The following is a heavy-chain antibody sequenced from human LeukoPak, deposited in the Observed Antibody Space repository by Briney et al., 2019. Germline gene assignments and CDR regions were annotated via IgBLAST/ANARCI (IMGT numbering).Heavy chain of an antibody. Sequence: ASVKVSCKASGYTFTGYYMHWVRQAPGQGLEWMGWINPNSGGTNYAQKFQGRVTMTRDTSINTAYMEVSRLGSDDTAVYYCTREVIGEWSFDYWGQGTLVTVS. CDR2: INPNSGGT. D-gene: IGHD2-8*01. CDR3: TREVIGEWSFDY. J-gene: IGHJ4*02. CDR1: GYTFTGYY. V-gene: IGHV1-2*02.